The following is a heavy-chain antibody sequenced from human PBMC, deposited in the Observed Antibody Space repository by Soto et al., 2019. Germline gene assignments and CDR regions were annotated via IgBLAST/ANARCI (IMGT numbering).Heavy chain of an antibody. CDR1: GGSFSGYY. J-gene: IGHJ5*02. Sequence: QVQLQQWGAGLLKPSETLSLTCAVYGGSFSGYYWSWIRQPPGKGLEWIGEITHSGSTNYNPSRKSRATISVDTSKTQFSLKLSSVSDADTAVYYCARGLRPTIVVVTAMFWFDPWGQGTLVTVSS. D-gene: IGHD2-21*02. CDR2: ITHSGST. V-gene: IGHV4-34*01. CDR3: ARGLRPTIVVVTAMFWFDP.